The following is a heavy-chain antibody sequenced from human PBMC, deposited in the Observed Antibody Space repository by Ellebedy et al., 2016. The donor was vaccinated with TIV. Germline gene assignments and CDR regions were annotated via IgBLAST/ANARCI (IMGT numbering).Heavy chain of an antibody. CDR3: ATQNWGLSRDY. CDR1: GFTFSRYS. D-gene: IGHD7-27*01. J-gene: IGHJ4*02. V-gene: IGHV3-21*01. CDR2: ISSSSSYI. Sequence: GGSLRLSXAASGFTFSRYSMNWIRQAPGKGLEWVSSISSSSSYIYYADSVKGRFTISRDNAKNSLYLQMNSLRAEDTAVYYCATQNWGLSRDYWGQGTLVTVSS.